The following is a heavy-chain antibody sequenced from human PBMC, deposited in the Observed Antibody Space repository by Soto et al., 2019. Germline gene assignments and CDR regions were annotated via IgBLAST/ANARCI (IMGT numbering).Heavy chain of an antibody. CDR2: IYYSGST. D-gene: IGHD4-17*01. CDR1: FGSISSGDFY. CDR3: ARAHDFSDSFDY. Sequence: TLSRTCTVSFGSISSGDFYCSWIRQPPGKGLELIGNIYYSGSTYYNPSLRSRAIMSVDTSQHQFSLKLSSLTAADTAVYFCARAHDFSDSFDYWGQGDLVTVS. J-gene: IGHJ4*02. V-gene: IGHV4-30-4*01.